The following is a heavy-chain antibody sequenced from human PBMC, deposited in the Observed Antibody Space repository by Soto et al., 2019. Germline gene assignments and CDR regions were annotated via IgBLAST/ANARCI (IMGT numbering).Heavy chain of an antibody. J-gene: IGHJ6*02. D-gene: IGHD3-16*01. V-gene: IGHV4-59*01. CDR1: GGSISSYY. CDR2: IYYSGST. Sequence: QVQLQESGPGLVKPSETLSLTCTVFGGSISSYYWSWIRQPPGKGLEWIGYIYYSGSTNYNPSLKTRVTIAVDTSKNQFSLKLSSVTAADTAVYYCARAHGGGYYYGMDVWGQGTTVTVSS. CDR3: ARAHGGGYYYGMDV.